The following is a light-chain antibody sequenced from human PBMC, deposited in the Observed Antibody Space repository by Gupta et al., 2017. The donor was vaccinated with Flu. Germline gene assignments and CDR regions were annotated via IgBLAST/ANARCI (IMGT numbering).Light chain of an antibody. J-gene: IGKJ2*01. V-gene: IGKV1-39*01. CDR3: QQSDSTSYT. CDR1: QSISSY. Sequence: RSSLSASVGDRVTITCRASQSISSYLNWYQQKPGKAPKLLIYAASSLQSGVPSRFSGSGSGTDFTLTISSLQPEDFATYYCQQSDSTSYTFGQGTKLEIK. CDR2: AAS.